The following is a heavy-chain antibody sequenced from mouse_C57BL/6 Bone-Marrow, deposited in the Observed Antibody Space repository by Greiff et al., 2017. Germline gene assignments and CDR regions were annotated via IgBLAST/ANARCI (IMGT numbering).Heavy chain of an antibody. CDR1: GFNIKDDY. V-gene: IGHV14-4*01. D-gene: IGHD2-3*01. CDR2: LDPENGDT. CDR3: TRGGYYVPFAY. Sequence: EVQLQQSGAELVRPGASVKLSCTASGFNIKDDYMHWVKQRPEQGLEWIGWLDPENGDTEYASKFQGKATITADTSSNTAYLQLSSLTSEDTAVDYCTRGGYYVPFAYWGQGTLVTVSA. J-gene: IGHJ3*01.